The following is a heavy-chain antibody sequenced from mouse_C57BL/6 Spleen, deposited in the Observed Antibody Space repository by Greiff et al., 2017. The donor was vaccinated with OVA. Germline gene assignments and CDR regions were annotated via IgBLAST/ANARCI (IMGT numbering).Heavy chain of an antibody. CDR1: GYTFTEYT. Sequence: VKLMESGAELVKPGASVKLSCKASGYTFTEYTIHWVKQRSGQGLEWIGWFYPGSGSIKYNEKFKDKATLTADKSSSTVYMELSRLTSEDSAVYFCARHPQLIYYDYDGGYFDYWGQGTTLTVSS. V-gene: IGHV1-62-2*01. CDR3: ARHPQLIYYDYDGGYFDY. J-gene: IGHJ2*01. D-gene: IGHD2-4*01. CDR2: FYPGSGSI.